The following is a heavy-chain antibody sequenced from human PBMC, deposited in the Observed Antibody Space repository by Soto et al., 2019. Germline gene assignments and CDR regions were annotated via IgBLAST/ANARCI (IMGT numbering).Heavy chain of an antibody. J-gene: IGHJ6*03. CDR3: ARDGVPIPLYYYYLMDV. CDR2: INPSGGST. V-gene: IGHV1-46*03. CDR1: GYTFTSYY. Sequence: ASVKVSCKASGYTFTSYYMHWVRQAPGQGLEWMGIINPSGGSTSYAQKFQGRVTMTRDTSTSTVYMELSSLRSEDTAVYYCARDGVPIPLYYYYLMDVWGKGTTVTVSS. D-gene: IGHD2-2*02.